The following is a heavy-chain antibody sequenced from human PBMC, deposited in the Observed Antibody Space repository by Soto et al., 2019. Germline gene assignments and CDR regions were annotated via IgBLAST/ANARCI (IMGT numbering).Heavy chain of an antibody. Sequence: EVQLLESGGGLVQPGGSLRLSCAASGFTFSSYAMSWVRQAPGKGLEWVSAISGSGGSTYYADSVKGRFTISRDNSKNTLYLQMNRLRAEDTAVYYCAKPEDIVVVVAAGDYWGQGTLVTVSS. CDR3: AKPEDIVVVVAAGDY. J-gene: IGHJ4*02. V-gene: IGHV3-23*01. CDR1: GFTFSSYA. CDR2: ISGSGGST. D-gene: IGHD2-15*01.